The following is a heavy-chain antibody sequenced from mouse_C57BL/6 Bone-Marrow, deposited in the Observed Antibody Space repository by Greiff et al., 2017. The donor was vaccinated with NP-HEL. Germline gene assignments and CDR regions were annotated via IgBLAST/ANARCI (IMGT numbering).Heavy chain of an antibody. J-gene: IGHJ3*01. CDR3: ARGGNYVVVGWFAY. V-gene: IGHV1-59*01. CDR1: GYTFTSYW. Sequence: QVQLQQPGAELVRPGTSVKLSCKASGYTFTSYWMHWVKQRPGQGLEWIGVIDPSDSYTNYNQKFKGKATLTVDTSSSTAYMQLSSLTSEDSAVYYCARGGNYVVVGWFAYWGQGTLVTVSA. D-gene: IGHD2-1*01. CDR2: IDPSDSYT.